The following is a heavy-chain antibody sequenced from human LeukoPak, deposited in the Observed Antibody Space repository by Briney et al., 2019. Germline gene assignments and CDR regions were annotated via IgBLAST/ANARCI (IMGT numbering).Heavy chain of an antibody. V-gene: IGHV3-23*01. Sequence: GGSLRLSCAVSGLTLSSYAMSWVRQAPGKGLEWGSAISGSGGSTYYADSVKGRFTISRDNSKNTLYLQMNSLKTEDTAVYYCTAGLLYYYDSSGYPDDAFDIWGQGTMVTVSS. CDR1: GLTLSSYA. CDR3: TAGLLYYYDSSGYPDDAFDI. D-gene: IGHD3-22*01. CDR2: ISGSGGST. J-gene: IGHJ3*02.